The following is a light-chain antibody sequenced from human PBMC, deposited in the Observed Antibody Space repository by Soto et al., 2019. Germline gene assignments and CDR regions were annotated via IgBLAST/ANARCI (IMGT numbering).Light chain of an antibody. CDR3: QQSYSAPRT. Sequence: DIQMTQSPSSLSASVGDRVTITCRASQSIISYLNWYQQKPGKAPKLLIYSVFSLQSGVPSRFSGSGSGTDFTLTISSLQPEDFATYYCQQSYSAPRTFGQGTKVDIK. J-gene: IGKJ1*01. CDR1: QSIISY. CDR2: SVF. V-gene: IGKV1-39*01.